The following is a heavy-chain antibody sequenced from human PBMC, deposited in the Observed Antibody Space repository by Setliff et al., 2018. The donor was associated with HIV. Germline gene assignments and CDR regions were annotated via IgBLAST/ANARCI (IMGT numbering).Heavy chain of an antibody. Sequence: PGGSLRLSCAASGFTFSDHYMDWVRQAPGKGLEWVGRTTNKADSYNTNYAASVKGRFNIARDDSKKSLYLQMNSRKIEDTAVYYCVRGLGSEFDYWGQGTLVTVSS. CDR2: TTNKADSYNT. CDR1: GFTFSDHY. D-gene: IGHD2-15*01. J-gene: IGHJ4*02. V-gene: IGHV3-72*01. CDR3: VRGLGSEFDY.